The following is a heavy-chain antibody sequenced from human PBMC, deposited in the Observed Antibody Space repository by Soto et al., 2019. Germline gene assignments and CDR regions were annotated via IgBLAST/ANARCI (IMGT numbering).Heavy chain of an antibody. V-gene: IGHV3-30*02. D-gene: IGHD3-10*01. CDR1: GFSFSYYG. CDR3: GNDWGDDKNTSDT. CDR2: ILSDGRNE. J-gene: IGHJ5*02. Sequence: GSLRLSCAASGFSFSYYGMHWVRQAPGKGLDWVALILSDGRNEYYADSVKGRFTISRDNSKNTVYLQMNSLRDDDTGVYYCGNDWGDDKNTSDTWGRGTLVTVSS.